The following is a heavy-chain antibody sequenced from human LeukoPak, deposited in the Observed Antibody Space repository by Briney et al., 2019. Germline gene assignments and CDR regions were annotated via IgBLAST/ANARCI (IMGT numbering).Heavy chain of an antibody. Sequence: SETLSLTCTVSGGSISSYYWSWIRQPPGKGLEWIGYIYYSGSTNYNPSLKSRVTISVDTSKNQFSLKLSSVTAADTAVYYCARRVCSGGSCYSAAFDIWGQGTMVTVSS. CDR2: IYYSGST. CDR3: ARRVCSGGSCYSAAFDI. V-gene: IGHV4-59*08. J-gene: IGHJ3*02. D-gene: IGHD2-15*01. CDR1: GGSISSYY.